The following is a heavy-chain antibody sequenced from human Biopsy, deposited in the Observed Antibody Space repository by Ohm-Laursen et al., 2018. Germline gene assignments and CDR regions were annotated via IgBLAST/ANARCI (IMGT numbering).Heavy chain of an antibody. CDR2: INQSGRT. J-gene: IGHJ4*02. V-gene: IGHV4-34*08. Sequence: GTLSLTCEVYGKTFGDYYWSWIRQPPGKGLEWIGQINQSGRTNYNPSLKSRVNISADKSNNQFSLKLTSVTSADTAVYFCGNEVHGRDYWGLGALVTVSS. CDR1: GKTFGDYY. CDR3: GNEVHGRDY. D-gene: IGHD2-15*01.